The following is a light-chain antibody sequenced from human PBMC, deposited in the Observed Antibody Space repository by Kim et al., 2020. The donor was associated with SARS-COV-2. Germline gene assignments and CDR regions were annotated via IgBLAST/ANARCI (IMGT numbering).Light chain of an antibody. J-gene: IGKJ1*01. CDR2: DAA. CDR1: QSISGW. CDR3: QQYSSWPWT. Sequence: DIQMTQSPSTLSASVGDRVTITCRASQSISGWLAWYQQKPGKAPKLLIYDAANLQSGVPSRFSGSGSGAEFTLTISGLQPDDFATYYWQQYSSWPWTFGQGTRVDVK. V-gene: IGKV1-5*01.